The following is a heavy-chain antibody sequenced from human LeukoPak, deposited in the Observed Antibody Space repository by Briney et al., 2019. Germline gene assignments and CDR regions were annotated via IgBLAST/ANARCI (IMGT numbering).Heavy chain of an antibody. CDR3: ARTTEGGYTYGYFYYYYMDV. CDR2: IYYGGST. D-gene: IGHD5-18*01. V-gene: IGHV4-59*01. CDR1: GGSISSYY. J-gene: IGHJ6*03. Sequence: SETLSLTCTVSGGSISSYYWSWIRQPPGKGLEWIGYIYYGGSTNYNPSLKSRVTISVDTSKNQFSPKLTSVTAADTAVYYCARTTEGGYTYGYFYYYYMDVWGKGTTVTISS.